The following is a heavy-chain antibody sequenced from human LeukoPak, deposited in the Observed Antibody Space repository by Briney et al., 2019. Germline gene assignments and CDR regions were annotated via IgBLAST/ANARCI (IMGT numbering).Heavy chain of an antibody. Sequence: SQTLSLTCTVSGYSISSGYYWGWIRQPPGKGLEWIGEINHSGSTNYNPSLKSRVTISVDTSKNQFSMKLSSVTAADTAVYHCARLYIRVASMVRGVNRPYYMDVWGKGTTVTISS. J-gene: IGHJ6*03. V-gene: IGHV4-38-2*02. CDR2: INHSGST. CDR1: GYSISSGYY. D-gene: IGHD3-10*01. CDR3: ARLYIRVASMVRGVNRPYYMDV.